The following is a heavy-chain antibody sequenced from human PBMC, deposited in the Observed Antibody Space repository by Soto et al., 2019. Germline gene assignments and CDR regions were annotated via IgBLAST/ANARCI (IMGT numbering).Heavy chain of an antibody. J-gene: IGHJ3*02. V-gene: IGHV4-39*01. CDR1: GGSISSSSYY. CDR2: IYYSGST. CDR3: AGRGQVYIQRVYKGAAFDI. D-gene: IGHD1-20*01. Sequence: SETLSHTCTFSGGSISSSSYYWGWIRQPPGKGLEWIGSIYYSGSTYYNPSLKSRVTISVDTSKNQFSLKLSSVTAADTAVYYCAGRGQVYIQRVYKGAAFDIWGQGTMVTVSS.